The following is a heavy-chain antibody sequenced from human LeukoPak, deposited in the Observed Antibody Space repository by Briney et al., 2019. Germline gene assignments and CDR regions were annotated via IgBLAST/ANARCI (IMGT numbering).Heavy chain of an antibody. J-gene: IGHJ5*02. CDR2: MNPNSGNT. Sequence: ASVKVSCKASGYTFTSYDINWVRQATGQGFEWMGWMNPNSGNTGYAQKFQGRVTMTRNTSISTAYMELSSLRSEDTAVYYCARDMENYYDSSGFNWFDPWGQGTLVTVSS. V-gene: IGHV1-8*01. CDR3: ARDMENYYDSSGFNWFDP. CDR1: GYTFTSYD. D-gene: IGHD3-22*01.